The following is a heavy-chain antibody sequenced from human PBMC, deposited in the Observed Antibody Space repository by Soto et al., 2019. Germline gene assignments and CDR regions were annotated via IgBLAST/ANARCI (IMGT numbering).Heavy chain of an antibody. J-gene: IGHJ6*03. CDR2: INHSGST. CDR1: GGSFSGYY. D-gene: IGHD3-22*01. Sequence: SETLSLTCAVYGGSFSGYYWSWIRQPPGKGLEWIGEINHSGSTNYNPSLKSRVTISVDTSKNQFSLKLSSVTAADTAVYYCARGLGSSGRLHYYMDVWGKGTTVTVSS. CDR3: ARGLGSSGRLHYYMDV. V-gene: IGHV4-34*01.